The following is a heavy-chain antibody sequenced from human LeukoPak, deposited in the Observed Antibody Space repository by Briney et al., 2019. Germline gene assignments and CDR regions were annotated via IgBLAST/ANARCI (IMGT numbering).Heavy chain of an antibody. V-gene: IGHV3-23*01. D-gene: IGHD2-2*01. CDR3: AKEFYCSTSTCSFDY. Sequence: GGSLRLSCAASGFTFSNYAVSWVRQAPGKGLEWVSAISGSGGSTYYAGSVKGRFTISRDNSKNTLYLQMSSLRAEDTAVYYCAKEFYCSTSTCSFDYWGQGALVTVSS. CDR1: GFTFSNYA. CDR2: ISGSGGST. J-gene: IGHJ4*02.